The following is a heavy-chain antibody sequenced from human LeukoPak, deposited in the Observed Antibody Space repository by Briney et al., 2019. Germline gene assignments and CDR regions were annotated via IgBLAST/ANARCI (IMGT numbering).Heavy chain of an antibody. CDR2: IYHSGST. D-gene: IGHD2-21*02. V-gene: IGHV4-38-2*01. Sequence: SETLSLTCAVSGYSISSSYYWGWIRQPPVKGLEWIGSIYHSGSTYYNPSLKSRVTISVDTSKNQFSLKLSSVTAADTAVYNCARRDSLTPLFDIWGQGTKVTVSS. CDR3: ARRDSLTPLFDI. J-gene: IGHJ3*02. CDR1: GYSISSSYY.